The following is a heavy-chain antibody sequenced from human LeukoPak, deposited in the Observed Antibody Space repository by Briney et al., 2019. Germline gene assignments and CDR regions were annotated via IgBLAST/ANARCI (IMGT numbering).Heavy chain of an antibody. CDR1: GYTFTGYY. J-gene: IGHJ6*02. D-gene: IGHD6-13*01. CDR3: AREGSWRNYYYGMDV. V-gene: IGHV1-2*02. CDR2: INPNSGGT. Sequence: ASVKVSCTASGYTFTGYYMHWVRQAPGQGLEWMGWINPNSGGTNYAQKFQGRVTMTRDTSISTAYMELSRLRSDDTAVYYCAREGSWRNYYYGMDVWGQGTTVTVSS.